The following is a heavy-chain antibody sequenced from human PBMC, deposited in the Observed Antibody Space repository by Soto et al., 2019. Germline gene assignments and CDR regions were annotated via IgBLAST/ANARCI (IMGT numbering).Heavy chain of an antibody. CDR2: IWYDGSNQ. J-gene: IGHJ4*02. D-gene: IGHD3-10*01. V-gene: IGHV3-33*01. Sequence: GGSLRLSCAPSGFTFSTYGMHWVRQAPGKGLEWVAVIWYDGSNQYYADSVKGRFTISRDNSKNMLYLQMNSLRAEDTAVYYCARDLGAFNYGSAYFDYWGQGTPVTVPQ. CDR1: GFTFSTYG. CDR3: ARDLGAFNYGSAYFDY.